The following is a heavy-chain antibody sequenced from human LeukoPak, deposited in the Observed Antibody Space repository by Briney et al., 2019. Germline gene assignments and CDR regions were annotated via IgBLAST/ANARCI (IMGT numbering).Heavy chain of an antibody. V-gene: IGHV3-48*02. CDR2: ISSGSNPI. Sequence: GGSLRLSCAASGFTFSDYSMTWVRQAPGKGLEWLSYISSGSNPIYYVDSVRGRFTISRDNAKNSPYLQMNSLRDEDTAVYYCARTYYYDNSGYYPDYWGQGTLVTVSS. CDR3: ARTYYYDNSGYYPDY. CDR1: GFTFSDYS. D-gene: IGHD3-22*01. J-gene: IGHJ4*02.